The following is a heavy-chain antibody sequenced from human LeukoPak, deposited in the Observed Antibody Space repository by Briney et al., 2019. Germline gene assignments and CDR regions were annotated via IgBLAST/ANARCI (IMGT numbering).Heavy chain of an antibody. CDR2: IRSKAYGGTA. Sequence: GSLRLSCTTSGFSFGDYAMSWVRQAPGKGLEWVGLIRSKAYGGTAEYAASVKGRFSISRDDSKSIAYLQMNSLTTEDTAMYFCARGLTVTGAKYYFDSWGQRTLVTVSS. CDR1: GFSFGDYA. D-gene: IGHD3-22*01. CDR3: ARGLTVTGAKYYFDS. V-gene: IGHV3-49*04. J-gene: IGHJ4*02.